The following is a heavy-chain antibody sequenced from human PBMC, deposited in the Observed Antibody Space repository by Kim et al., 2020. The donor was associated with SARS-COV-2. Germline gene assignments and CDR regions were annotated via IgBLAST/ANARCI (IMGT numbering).Heavy chain of an antibody. CDR2: IIPILGIA. CDR3: ARDQTRRNYDILTGYYHYYGMDV. J-gene: IGHJ6*02. D-gene: IGHD3-9*01. V-gene: IGHV1-69*04. CDR1: GGTFSSYA. Sequence: SVKVSCKASGGTFSSYAISWVRQAPGQGLEWMGRIIPILGIANYAQKFQGRVTITADKSTSTAYMELSSLRSEDTAVYYCARDQTRRNYDILTGYYHYYGMDVWGQGTTVTVSS.